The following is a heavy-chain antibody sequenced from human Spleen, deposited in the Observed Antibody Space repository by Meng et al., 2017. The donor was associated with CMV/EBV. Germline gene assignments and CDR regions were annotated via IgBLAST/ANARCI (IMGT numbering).Heavy chain of an antibody. D-gene: IGHD5-24*01. V-gene: IGHV1-69*01. Sequence: SCKAAGGRFSSYAINWVRQAPGQGLEWMGGVIPLFGTLDYAKSFQGRLTITADESTSTIFMELSSLRSEDTAFYYCARSPTNSEYFQHWGQGTLVTVSS. CDR2: VIPLFGTL. CDR3: ARSPTNSEYFQH. CDR1: GGRFSSYA. J-gene: IGHJ1*01.